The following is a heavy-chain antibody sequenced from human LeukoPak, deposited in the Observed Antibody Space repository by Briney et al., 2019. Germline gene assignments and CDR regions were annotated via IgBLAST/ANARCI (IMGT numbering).Heavy chain of an antibody. CDR2: INPNSGGT. J-gene: IGHJ4*02. D-gene: IGHD6-6*01. CDR1: GYTFTGYY. CDR3: ARFMYSSSSSFSDY. Sequence: ASVKVSCKASGYTFTGYYMHWVRQAPGQGLEWMGWINPNSGGTNYAQKFQGRVTMTRDTSISTAYMELSRLRSDDTAAYYCARFMYSSSSSFSDYWGQGTLVTVSS. V-gene: IGHV1-2*02.